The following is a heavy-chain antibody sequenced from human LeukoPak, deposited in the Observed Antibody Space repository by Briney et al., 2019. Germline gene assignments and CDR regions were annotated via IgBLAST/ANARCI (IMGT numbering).Heavy chain of an antibody. D-gene: IGHD4-11*01. CDR3: ARHSNYAQDDC. J-gene: IGHJ4*02. CDR2: ISSSGSTI. CDR1: GFTFSDYY. Sequence: GGSLRLSCAASGFTFSDYYMSWIRQAPGKGLEWVSYISSSGSTIYYADSVKGRFTISRDNAKNSLFLQMNSLRAEDTAVYYCARHSNYAQDDCWGQGTLVTVSS. V-gene: IGHV3-11*04.